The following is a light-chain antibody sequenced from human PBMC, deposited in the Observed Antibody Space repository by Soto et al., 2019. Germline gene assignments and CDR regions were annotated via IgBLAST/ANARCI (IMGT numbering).Light chain of an antibody. CDR1: HDISNF. V-gene: IGKV1-33*01. J-gene: IGKJ5*01. CDR2: DAS. CDR3: RQYDDLPPT. Sequence: DIQMTNSPSSLCASLGDRVTVTCQASHDISNFLNWYQQKPGKAPNLLIYDASNLETGVPSRFSGSGSGTDFTFTISSLQPEDIATYYCRQYDDLPPTFGQGTRLEIK.